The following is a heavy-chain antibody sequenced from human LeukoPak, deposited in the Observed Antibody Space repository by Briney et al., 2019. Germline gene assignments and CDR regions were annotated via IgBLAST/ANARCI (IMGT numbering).Heavy chain of an antibody. Sequence: KPGGSLRLSCAASGFTFSDYYISWIRQAPGKGLEWVSYISSSGSTIYYADSVKGRFTISRDNAKNSLYLQMNSLRAEDTAVYYCAGVSDFWDACDIWGRGTMVTVSS. J-gene: IGHJ3*02. CDR1: GFTFSDYY. D-gene: IGHD3-3*01. CDR2: ISSSGSTI. CDR3: AGVSDFWDACDI. V-gene: IGHV3-11*01.